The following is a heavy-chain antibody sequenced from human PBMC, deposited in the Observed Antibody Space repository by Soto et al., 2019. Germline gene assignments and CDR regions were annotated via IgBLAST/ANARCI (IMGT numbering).Heavy chain of an antibody. CDR2: ITATGGRT. D-gene: IGHD3-22*01. V-gene: IGHV3-23*01. CDR1: GIRFNRSR. J-gene: IGHJ4*02. Sequence: PGGSLRRSCADSGIRFNRSRMSGVRQTPGKGLEWVAAITATGGRTYCADSVTGRFTISRDNSKKTHYLQMTSLRAEDTAMYYCATMNGYFEYWGQGTPVTVSS. CDR3: ATMNGYFEY.